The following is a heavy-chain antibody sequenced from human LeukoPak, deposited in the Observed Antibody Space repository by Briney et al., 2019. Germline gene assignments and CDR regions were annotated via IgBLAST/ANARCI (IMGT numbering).Heavy chain of an antibody. V-gene: IGHV3-48*03. J-gene: IGHJ5*02. D-gene: IGHD3-16*01. Sequence: GGSLRLSCAASGFTFSSYEMNWVRQAPGKGLEWVSYISTSGSTMYYADSVKGRFTISRDNSKNTLYLQMNSLRAEDTAVYYCAREGETYWFDPWGQGTLVTVSS. CDR1: GFTFSSYE. CDR3: AREGETYWFDP. CDR2: ISTSGSTM.